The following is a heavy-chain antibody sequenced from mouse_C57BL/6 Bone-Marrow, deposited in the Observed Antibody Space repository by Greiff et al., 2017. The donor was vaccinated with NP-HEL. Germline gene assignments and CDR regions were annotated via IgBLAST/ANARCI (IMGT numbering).Heavy chain of an antibody. D-gene: IGHD2-2*01. CDR2: INPNNGGT. CDR3: ARSEGYDFDY. V-gene: IGHV1-26*01. CDR1: GYTFTDYY. J-gene: IGHJ2*01. Sequence: EVQLQQSGPELVKPGASVKISCKASGYTFTDYYMNWVKQSHGKSLEWIGDINPNNGGTSYNQKFKGKATLTVDKSSSTAYMELRSLTSEDSAVYYCARSEGYDFDYGGQGTTLTVSS.